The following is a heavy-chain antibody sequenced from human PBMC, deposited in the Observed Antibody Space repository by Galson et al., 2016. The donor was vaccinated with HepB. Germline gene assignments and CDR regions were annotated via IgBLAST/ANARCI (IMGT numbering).Heavy chain of an antibody. V-gene: IGHV3-48*02. CDR1: GFTFNSYN. J-gene: IGHJ4*02. Sequence: SLRLSCAASGFTFNSYNMNWVRQAPGKGLEWVSYISGSASAIYYADSVKGRFTVSRDNAKNSLYLQMNSRRDVDTAVDYCARGYGGNTLDFWGQGTLVTASS. D-gene: IGHD4-23*01. CDR3: ARGYGGNTLDF. CDR2: ISGSASAI.